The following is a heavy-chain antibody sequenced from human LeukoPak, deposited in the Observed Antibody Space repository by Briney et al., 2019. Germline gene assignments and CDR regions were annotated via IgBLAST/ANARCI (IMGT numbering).Heavy chain of an antibody. CDR2: IGTAGDT. CDR3: VRGTVRRGYFDY. Sequence: GGSLRLSCAASGFTFSTYDIHWVRQTTGRGLEWVSAIGTAGDTYYVDSVKGRFTISRENAKNSLYLQMNSLRAGDTAVYYCVRGTVRRGYFDYWGQGALVTVSS. D-gene: IGHD3-10*01. J-gene: IGHJ4*02. V-gene: IGHV3-13*01. CDR1: GFTFSTYD.